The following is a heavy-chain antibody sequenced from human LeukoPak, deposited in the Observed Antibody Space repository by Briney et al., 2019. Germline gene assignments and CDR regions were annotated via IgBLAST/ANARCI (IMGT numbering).Heavy chain of an antibody. CDR2: IYYSGST. CDR1: GGSISSGGYC. J-gene: IGHJ4*02. Sequence: SETLSLTCTVSGGSISSGGYCWSWIRQHPGKGLEWIGYIYYSGSTYYNPSLKSRVTISVDTSKNQFSLKLSSVTAADTAVYYCARGPSCGGDCYFDYWGQGTLVTVSS. V-gene: IGHV4-31*03. D-gene: IGHD2-21*02. CDR3: ARGPSCGGDCYFDY.